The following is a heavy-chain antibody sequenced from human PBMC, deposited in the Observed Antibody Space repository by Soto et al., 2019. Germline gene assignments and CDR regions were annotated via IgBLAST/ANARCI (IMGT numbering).Heavy chain of an antibody. CDR2: MNPNSGNT. V-gene: IGHV1-8*01. CDR1: GYTFTSYD. J-gene: IGHJ6*02. D-gene: IGHD6-19*01. Sequence: GASVKVSCKASGYTFTSYDINWVRQATGQGLEWMGWMNPNSGNTGYAQKFQGRVTMTRNTSISTAYIELSSLRSEDTAVYYCARRDSSGWYYYYYYGMDVWGQGTTVTVSS. CDR3: ARRDSSGWYYYYYYGMDV.